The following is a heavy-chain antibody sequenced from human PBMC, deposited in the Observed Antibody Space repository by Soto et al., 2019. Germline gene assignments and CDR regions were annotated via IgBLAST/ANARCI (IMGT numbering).Heavy chain of an antibody. CDR3: ARGRYGDY. J-gene: IGHJ4*02. CDR2: ISAHNGNT. D-gene: IGHD1-1*01. Sequence: QVHLVQSGAEVKKPGASVKVSCKGSGYAFTTYGITWVRQAPGQGLEWMGWISAHNGNTNSAQKLQGRVTVTRDTSTSTAYMELRRLRSDVTAVYYCARGRYGDYWGQGALVTVSS. CDR1: GYAFTTYG. V-gene: IGHV1-18*01.